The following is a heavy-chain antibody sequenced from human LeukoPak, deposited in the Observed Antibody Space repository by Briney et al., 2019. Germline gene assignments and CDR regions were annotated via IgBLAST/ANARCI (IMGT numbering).Heavy chain of an antibody. V-gene: IGHV3-30*04. J-gene: IGHJ4*02. Sequence: GGSQRLSCAASGCTFSSYAMHWVRQAPGKGREWVAVISYDGSNKYYADSVKGRFTISRDNSKNTLYPQMNSLRAEDTAVYYCARGGDIVVVPAAMYVPYYFDYWGQGTLVTVSS. CDR1: GCTFSSYA. D-gene: IGHD2-2*01. CDR2: ISYDGSNK. CDR3: ARGGDIVVVPAAMYVPYYFDY.